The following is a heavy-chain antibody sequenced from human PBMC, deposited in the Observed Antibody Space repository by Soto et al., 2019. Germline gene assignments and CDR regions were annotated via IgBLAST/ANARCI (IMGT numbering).Heavy chain of an antibody. Sequence: PGGSLRLSCAASSFTFSSQALSWVRQAPGKGLEWVSSITRSGGGTYYTYSVKGRFTISRDDSKNIVYLQMNSLNTEDTAVYYCATGLLRYYAYWGHGTLVTVSS. J-gene: IGHJ4*01. D-gene: IGHD3-9*01. V-gene: IGHV3-23*01. CDR2: ITRSGGGT. CDR1: SFTFSSQA. CDR3: ATGLLRYYAY.